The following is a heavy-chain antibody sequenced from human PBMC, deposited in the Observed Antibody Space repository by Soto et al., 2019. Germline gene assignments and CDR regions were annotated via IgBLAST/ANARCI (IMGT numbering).Heavy chain of an antibody. D-gene: IGHD6-6*01. CDR3: AKDWGEYSSSSDYEAFDI. CDR2: ISGRGGST. V-gene: IGHV3-23*01. CDR1: GFTFSSYA. Sequence: GGSLRLSCAASGFTFSSYAMSWVRQAPGKGLEWVSAISGRGGSTYYADSGKGRFTISRDNSKNTLYLQMNSLRAEDTAVYYCAKDWGEYSSSSDYEAFDIWGQGTMVTVSS. J-gene: IGHJ3*02.